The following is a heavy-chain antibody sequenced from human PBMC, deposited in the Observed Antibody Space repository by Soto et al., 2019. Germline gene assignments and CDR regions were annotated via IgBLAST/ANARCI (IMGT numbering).Heavy chain of an antibody. D-gene: IGHD4-4*01. Sequence: EVPLVESGGGLIQPGGSLRLSCAASGFTVSSNYMSWVRQAPGKGLEWVSVIYSGGSTYYADSVKGRFTISRDNSKNTLYLQMNSLRAEDTAVYYCATMTTVLGHYYYGMDVWGQGTTVTVSS. V-gene: IGHV3-53*01. CDR3: ATMTTVLGHYYYGMDV. CDR1: GFTVSSNY. J-gene: IGHJ6*02. CDR2: IYSGGST.